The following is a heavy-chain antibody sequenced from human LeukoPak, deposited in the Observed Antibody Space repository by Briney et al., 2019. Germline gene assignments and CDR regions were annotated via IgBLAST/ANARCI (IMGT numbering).Heavy chain of an antibody. CDR3: ARVVSGWYAYYYYMDV. V-gene: IGHV4-34*01. CDR2: INHSGST. J-gene: IGHJ6*03. Sequence: PSETLSLTCAVYGGSFSGYYWSWIRQPPGKGLEWIGEINHSGSTNYNPSLKSRVTISVDTSKNQFSLKLSSVTAADTAVYYCARVVSGWYAYYYYMDVWGKGTTVTISS. D-gene: IGHD6-19*01. CDR1: GGSFSGYY.